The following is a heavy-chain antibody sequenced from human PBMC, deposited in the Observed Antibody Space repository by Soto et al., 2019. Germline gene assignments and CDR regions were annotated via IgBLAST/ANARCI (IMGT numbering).Heavy chain of an antibody. V-gene: IGHV5-51*01. D-gene: IGHD1-7*01. J-gene: IGHJ4*02. CDR2: IYPGDSDT. CDR1: GYSFTSYW. CDR3: ARALEVRGYYFDY. Sequence: GESLKISCKGSGYSFTSYWIAWVRQMPEKGLEWMGIIYPGDSDTRYSPSFQGQVTISADKSISTAYLQWSSLKASDTAMYYCARALEVRGYYFDYWGQGTLVTVSS.